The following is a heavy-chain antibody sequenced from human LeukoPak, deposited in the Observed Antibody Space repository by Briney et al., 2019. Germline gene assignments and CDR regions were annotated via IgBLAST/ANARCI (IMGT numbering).Heavy chain of an antibody. D-gene: IGHD5-24*01. V-gene: IGHV4-4*07. CDR2: FSSSGTT. CDR1: GDSISYFY. CDR3: ARAVGTDGYNLWVY. J-gene: IGHJ4*02. Sequence: SETLSLTCSVSGDSISYFYWSWIRQAAGKGLEWIGRFSSSGTTDYNASLKSRVTMSVDTSKNQLSLKVISVTAADTAVYYCARAVGTDGYNLWVYWGQGTLVTVSS.